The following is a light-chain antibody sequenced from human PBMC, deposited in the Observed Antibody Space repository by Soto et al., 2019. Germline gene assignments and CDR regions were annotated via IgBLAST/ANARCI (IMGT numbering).Light chain of an antibody. CDR1: SSDVGAYNY. CDR3: SSYRSSTTFV. J-gene: IGLJ1*01. CDR2: EVR. V-gene: IGLV2-14*01. Sequence: QSALTQPASVSGSLGQSITISCNGSSSDVGAYNYVSWYQQYPGKAPKVIIFEVRKRPSGVSNRFSGSKSGDTASLTISGLQADDEADYYCSSYRSSTTFVFGTGTKVTVL.